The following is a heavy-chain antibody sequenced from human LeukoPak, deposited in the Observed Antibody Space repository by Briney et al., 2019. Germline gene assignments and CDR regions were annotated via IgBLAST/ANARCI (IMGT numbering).Heavy chain of an antibody. CDR3: VGGSLGY. Sequence: ASVKVSCKTLGYTFITSSIYWVRQAPGQRLEWLGWITVASGNTRYSENLQGRITLTRDTSANTACMELRNLRSEDTAVYYCVGGSLGYWGQGTLVTVSS. J-gene: IGHJ4*02. CDR2: ITVASGNT. CDR1: GYTFITSS. V-gene: IGHV1-3*01.